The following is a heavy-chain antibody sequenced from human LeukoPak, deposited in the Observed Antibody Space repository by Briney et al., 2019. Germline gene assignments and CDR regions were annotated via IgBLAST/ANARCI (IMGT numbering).Heavy chain of an antibody. Sequence: SETLSLTCAVSDASISNYFWSWIRQPAGKGLEWIGRIYTSGSTNYNPSLKSRVTISVDTSKNQFSLKLSSVTAADTAVYYCARRAVAGHFDYWGQGTLVTVSS. J-gene: IGHJ4*02. V-gene: IGHV4-4*07. CDR3: ARRAVAGHFDY. CDR1: DASISNYF. CDR2: IYTSGST. D-gene: IGHD6-19*01.